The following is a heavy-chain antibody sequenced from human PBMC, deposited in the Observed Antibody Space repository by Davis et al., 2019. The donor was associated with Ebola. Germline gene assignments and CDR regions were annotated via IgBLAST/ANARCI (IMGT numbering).Heavy chain of an antibody. D-gene: IGHD6-13*01. Sequence: GESLKISCAASGFTFSSYGMHWVRQAPGKGLEWVAVISYDGSNKYYADSVKGRFTISRDNSKNTLYLQMNSLRAEDTAVYYCAKDGEAAAEGMDVWGQVTTVTVSS. V-gene: IGHV3-30*18. CDR2: ISYDGSNK. CDR1: GFTFSSYG. J-gene: IGHJ6*02. CDR3: AKDGEAAAEGMDV.